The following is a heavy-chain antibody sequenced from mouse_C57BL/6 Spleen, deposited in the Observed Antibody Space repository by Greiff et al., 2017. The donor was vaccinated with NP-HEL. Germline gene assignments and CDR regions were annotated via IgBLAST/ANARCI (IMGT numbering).Heavy chain of an antibody. CDR2: IYPGDGDT. D-gene: IGHD1-1*01. J-gene: IGHJ1*03. Sequence: VQLQQSGAELVKPGASVKISCKASGYAFSSYWMNWVKQRPGKGLEWIGQIYPGDGDTNYNGKFKGKATLTADKSSSTAYMQISSLTSEDSAVYFCARYGSSLYWYFDVWGTGTTVTVSS. CDR1: GYAFSSYW. V-gene: IGHV1-80*01. CDR3: ARYGSSLYWYFDV.